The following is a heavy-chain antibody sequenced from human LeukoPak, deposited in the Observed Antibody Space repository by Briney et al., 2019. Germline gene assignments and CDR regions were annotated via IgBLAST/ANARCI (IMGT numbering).Heavy chain of an antibody. CDR2: IIPIFGIA. CDR1: GGTFSSYA. CDR3: ATTISSYYHFDY. V-gene: IGHV1-69*04. D-gene: IGHD3-22*01. J-gene: IGHJ4*02. Sequence: GASVKVSCKASGGTFSSYAISWVRQAPGQGLEWMGRIIPIFGIANYAQKFQGRVTITADKSTSTAYMDLSSLRSEDTAVYYCATTISSYYHFDYWGQGTLVTVSS.